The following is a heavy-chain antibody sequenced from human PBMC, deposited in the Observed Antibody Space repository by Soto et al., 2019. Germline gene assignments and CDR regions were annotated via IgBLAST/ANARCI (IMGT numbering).Heavy chain of an antibody. Sequence: GGSLRLSCAASGFTFSSYWMSWVRQAPGKGLEWVANIKQDGSEKYYVDSVKGRFTISRDNAKNSLYLQMNSLRAEDTAVYYCARSSSDYLVWAYYYYMDVWGKGTTVTVSS. CDR1: GFTFSSYW. D-gene: IGHD3-16*01. CDR3: ARSSSDYLVWAYYYYMDV. CDR2: IKQDGSEK. J-gene: IGHJ6*03. V-gene: IGHV3-7*01.